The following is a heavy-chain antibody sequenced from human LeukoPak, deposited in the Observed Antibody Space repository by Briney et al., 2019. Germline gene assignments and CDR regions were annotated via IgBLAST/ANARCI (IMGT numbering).Heavy chain of an antibody. D-gene: IGHD3-9*01. CDR2: IIPILGMA. Sequence: ASVKASCKASGGTFSSYAISWVRQAPGQGLEWMGRIIPILGMANYAQKFQGRVTITADKSTSTAYMELSSLRSEDTAVYYCARDRRRYDILTGYPNSYFDYWGQGTLVTVSS. CDR3: ARDRRRYDILTGYPNSYFDY. CDR1: GGTFSSYA. V-gene: IGHV1-69*04. J-gene: IGHJ4*02.